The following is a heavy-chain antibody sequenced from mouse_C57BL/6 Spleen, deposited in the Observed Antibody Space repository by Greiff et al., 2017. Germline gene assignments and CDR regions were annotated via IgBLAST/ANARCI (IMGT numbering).Heavy chain of an antibody. Sequence: EVQRVESGEGLVKPGGSLKLSCAASGFTFSSYAMSWVRQTPEKRLEWVAYISSGGDYIYYADTVKGRFTISRDNARNTLYLQMRSLKSEDTAMYYCTRDLIYYGIDDWGQGTTLTVSS. CDR1: GFTFSSYA. V-gene: IGHV5-9-1*02. D-gene: IGHD2-1*01. J-gene: IGHJ2*01. CDR2: ISSGGDYI. CDR3: TRDLIYYGIDD.